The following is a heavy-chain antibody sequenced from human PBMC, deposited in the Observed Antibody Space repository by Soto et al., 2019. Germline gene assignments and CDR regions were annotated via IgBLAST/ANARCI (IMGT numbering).Heavy chain of an antibody. CDR1: GGSISSGGYY. J-gene: IGHJ4*02. Sequence: NPSETLSLTCTVSGGSISSGGYYWSWIRQHPGKGLEWIGYIYYSGSTYYNPSLKSRVTISVDTSKNQFSLKLSSVTAADTAVYYCARYAGYYANFDYWGQGTLVTVSS. D-gene: IGHD3-3*01. CDR2: IYYSGST. V-gene: IGHV4-31*03. CDR3: ARYAGYYANFDY.